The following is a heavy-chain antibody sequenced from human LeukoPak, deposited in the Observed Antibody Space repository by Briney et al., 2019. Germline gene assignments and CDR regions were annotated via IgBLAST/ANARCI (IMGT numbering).Heavy chain of an antibody. Sequence: GGSLRLSCAASGFTFSSYAMSWVRQAPGKGLEWVSAISGSGGSTYYADSVKGRFTISRDNSKNTLYLQMNSLRAEDTAVYYCARGRWLQPWGYFDYWGQGTLVTVSS. CDR1: GFTFSSYA. D-gene: IGHD5-24*01. CDR3: ARGRWLQPWGYFDY. V-gene: IGHV3-23*01. J-gene: IGHJ4*02. CDR2: ISGSGGST.